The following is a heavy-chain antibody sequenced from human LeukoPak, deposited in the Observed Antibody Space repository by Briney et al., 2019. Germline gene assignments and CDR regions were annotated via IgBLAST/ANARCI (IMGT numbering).Heavy chain of an antibody. CDR1: GFTFSSYA. Sequence: TGGSLRLSCSASGFTFSSYAMHWVRQAPGKGLEYVSAISTNGGSTFYADSVKGRFTISRDNSKDTLYLQMSSLRAEDTAVYYWVKGEVCANGECRTRLAYWGHGTLVTVSS. CDR3: VKGEVCANGECRTRLAY. CDR2: ISTNGGST. D-gene: IGHD2-8*01. J-gene: IGHJ4*01. V-gene: IGHV3-64D*06.